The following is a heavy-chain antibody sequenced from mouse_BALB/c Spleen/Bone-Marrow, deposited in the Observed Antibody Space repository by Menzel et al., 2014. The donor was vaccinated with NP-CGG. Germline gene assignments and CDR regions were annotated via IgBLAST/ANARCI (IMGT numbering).Heavy chain of an antibody. V-gene: IGHV3-1*02. CDR2: IHYRGST. D-gene: IGHD1-1*01. J-gene: IGHJ2*01. CDR1: GYSITSGYG. Sequence: VQLKESGPDLVKPSQSLSLTCTVTGYSITSGYGWHWIRQFPGNKLEWMGFIHYRGSTNYNPSFKSRISITRDTSKNQFSLQLNSVTTEDTATYYCTRETTAVADFDYWGQGAPLTVTS. CDR3: TRETTAVADFDY.